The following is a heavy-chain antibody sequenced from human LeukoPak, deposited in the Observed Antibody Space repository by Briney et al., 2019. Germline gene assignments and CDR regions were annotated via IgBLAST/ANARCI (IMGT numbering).Heavy chain of an antibody. Sequence: PSETLSLTCTVSGGSISSYYWSWIRQPPGKGLEWIGYMYNSGSTRSTNYNPSLKSRVTLSVDTSKNQFSLKLTSVTAADTAVYYCARVGGVPLGAFDIWGQGTMVTVSS. D-gene: IGHD3-16*01. J-gene: IGHJ3*02. CDR1: GGSISSYY. V-gene: IGHV4-59*01. CDR3: ARVGGVPLGAFDI. CDR2: MYNSGSTRST.